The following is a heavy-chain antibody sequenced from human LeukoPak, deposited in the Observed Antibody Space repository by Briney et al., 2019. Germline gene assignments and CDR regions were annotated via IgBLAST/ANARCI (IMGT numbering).Heavy chain of an antibody. V-gene: IGHV1-69*13. D-gene: IGHD2-2*01. CDR2: IIPIFGTA. Sequence: ASVKVSCKASGGTFSSYAINWVRQAPGQGLEWMGGIIPIFGTANYAQKFQGRVTISADESTSTAYMELSSLRSEDTAVYYCARPDERVPGGVNYYKDGWGKGTTVTVSS. CDR3: ARPDERVPGGVNYYKDG. CDR1: GGTFSSYA. J-gene: IGHJ6*03.